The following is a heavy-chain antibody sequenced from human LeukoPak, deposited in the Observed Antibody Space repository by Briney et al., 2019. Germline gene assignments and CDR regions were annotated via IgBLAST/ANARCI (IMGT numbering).Heavy chain of an antibody. D-gene: IGHD3-16*01. CDR2: ISSNGGST. CDR1: GFTFSSYA. Sequence: GGSLRLSCAASGFTFSSYAMHWVRQAPGKGLEYVSAISSNGGSTYYANSVKGRFTISRDNSKNTPYLQMGSLRAEDMAVYYCARDSLGYFDYWGQGTLVTVSS. J-gene: IGHJ4*02. V-gene: IGHV3-64*01. CDR3: ARDSLGYFDY.